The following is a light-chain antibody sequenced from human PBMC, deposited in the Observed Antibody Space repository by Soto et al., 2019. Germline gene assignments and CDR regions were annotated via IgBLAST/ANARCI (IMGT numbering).Light chain of an antibody. CDR1: SADIGVADF. CDR3: CSYADTYVYV. J-gene: IGLJ1*01. V-gene: IGLV2-11*01. Sequence: QSVLTQPRSVSGSLGQSVTISCTGTSADIGVADFVSWYQQHPGKAPKLMVYDVTVRPSGVPDRFSGSKSGNTASLTISGLQAEDEADYFCCSYADTYVYVFGTGTKVTV. CDR2: DVT.